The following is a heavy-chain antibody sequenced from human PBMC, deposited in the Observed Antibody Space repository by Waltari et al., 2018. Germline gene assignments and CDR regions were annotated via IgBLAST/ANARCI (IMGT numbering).Heavy chain of an antibody. Sequence: EVQLLESGGGWVQPGGSRRLSCAASGFTFRSYVMGGVRQAPGKGLEWVSAIRGSGDSTYYADSVKGRCSISRDNSKNTLYLQINNLRAEDTAVYYCAKDTDCGGDCSWYYFDYWGQGTLVTVSS. D-gene: IGHD2-21*02. J-gene: IGHJ4*02. CDR3: AKDTDCGGDCSWYYFDY. CDR1: GFTFRSYV. CDR2: IRGSGDST. V-gene: IGHV3-23*01.